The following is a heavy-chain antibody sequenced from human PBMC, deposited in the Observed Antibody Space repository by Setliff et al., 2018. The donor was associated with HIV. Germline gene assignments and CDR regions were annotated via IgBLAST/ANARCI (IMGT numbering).Heavy chain of an antibody. CDR2: LYISGKR. D-gene: IGHD3-10*01. Sequence: QSGGSLRLSCAPSGFNVSNNYMTWVRQAPGKGLEWVSILYISGKRSYIDSVKGRFTISRDNYNTLHLQMNSLRAEDAAVSYCARVRHYYDSGVFYGMDVWGQGTTVTVSS. CDR3: ARVRHYYDSGVFYGMDV. V-gene: IGHV3-53*01. CDR1: GFNVSNNY. J-gene: IGHJ6*02.